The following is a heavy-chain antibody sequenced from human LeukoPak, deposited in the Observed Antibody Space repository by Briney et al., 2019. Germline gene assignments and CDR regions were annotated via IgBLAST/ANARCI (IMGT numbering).Heavy chain of an antibody. Sequence: GGSLRLSCAASGFTFSSYWMHWVRQAPGKGLVWVSRINSDGSSTSYADSVKGRFTISRDNAKNTLYLQMNSLRAEDTAVYYCARALTRYCSGGSCYTPDYGMDVWGQGTTVTVSS. CDR3: ARALTRYCSGGSCYTPDYGMDV. CDR1: GFTFSSYW. D-gene: IGHD2-15*01. J-gene: IGHJ6*02. V-gene: IGHV3-74*01. CDR2: INSDGSST.